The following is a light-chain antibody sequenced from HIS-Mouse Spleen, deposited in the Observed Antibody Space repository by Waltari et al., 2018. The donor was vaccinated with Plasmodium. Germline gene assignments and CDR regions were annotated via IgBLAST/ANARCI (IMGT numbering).Light chain of an antibody. V-gene: IGKV1-39*01. CDR3: QQSYSTWT. CDR2: AAS. J-gene: IGKJ1*01. Sequence: DIQMTQSPSSLSASVGDRVTITCRASQSISSYLNWYQQKPGKAPKLLIYAASSLQSGVPSRLSGSGSVTDFTLTISSLQPEDFATYYCQQSYSTWTFGQGTKVEIK. CDR1: QSISSY.